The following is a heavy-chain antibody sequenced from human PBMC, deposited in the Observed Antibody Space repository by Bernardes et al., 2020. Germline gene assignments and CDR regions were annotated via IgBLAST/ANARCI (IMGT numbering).Heavy chain of an antibody. CDR2: ISWNSGSI. J-gene: IGHJ5*02. Sequence: GGSLRLSCAASGFTFDDYAMHWVRQAPGKGLEWVSGISWNSGSIGYADSVKGRFTISRDNAKNSLYLQMNSLRAEDTALYYCAKGGSSSWSPNYNWFDPWGQGTLVTVSS. CDR3: AKGGSSSWSPNYNWFDP. D-gene: IGHD6-13*01. V-gene: IGHV3-9*01. CDR1: GFTFDDYA.